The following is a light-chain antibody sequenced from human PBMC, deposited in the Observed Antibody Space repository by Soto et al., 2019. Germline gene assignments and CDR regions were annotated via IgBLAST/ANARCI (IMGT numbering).Light chain of an antibody. CDR3: SSYSTSNTLV. CDR2: DVT. J-gene: IGLJ2*01. V-gene: IGLV2-14*03. Sequence: QSALTQPASVSGSPGQSITISCTGTSSDVGAYNFVSWYQQHPGKAPKLMIYDVTNRPSGVSSRFSGFKSGNTASLAISGLQAEDEADYYCSSYSTSNTLVFGGGTKLTVL. CDR1: SSDVGAYNF.